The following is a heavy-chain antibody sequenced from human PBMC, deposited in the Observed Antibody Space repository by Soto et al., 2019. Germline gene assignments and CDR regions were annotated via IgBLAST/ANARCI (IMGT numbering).Heavy chain of an antibody. V-gene: IGHV3-21*01. CDR1: GFTFSNYS. Sequence: AGGSLRLSCAASGFTFSNYSMDWVRQSPGKGLEWVASISDTGTFRFYTDAVKGRFTISRDNAKNSLSLQMNRLEAGDTAIYYCARDPYDVNGYPYFDSWGQGTLVTVSS. J-gene: IGHJ4*02. D-gene: IGHD3-22*01. CDR2: ISDTGTFR. CDR3: ARDPYDVNGYPYFDS.